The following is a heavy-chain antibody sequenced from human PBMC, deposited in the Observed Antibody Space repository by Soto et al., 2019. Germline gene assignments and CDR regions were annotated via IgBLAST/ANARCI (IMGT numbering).Heavy chain of an antibody. CDR1: GGSISSGDYY. CDR2: INYSGST. CDR3: ARGSVVPAASLFDY. J-gene: IGHJ4*02. V-gene: IGHV4-30-4*01. Sequence: PSETLSLTCTVSGGSISSGDYYWSWIRQPPGKGLEWIGYINYSGSTYYNTSLKSRVTISVDTSKNQFSLKLSSVTAADTAVYYCARGSVVPAASLFDYWGQGTLVTVSS. D-gene: IGHD2-2*01.